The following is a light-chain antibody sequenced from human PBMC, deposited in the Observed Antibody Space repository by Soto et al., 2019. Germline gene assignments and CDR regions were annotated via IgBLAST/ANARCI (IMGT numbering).Light chain of an antibody. CDR1: SSDVGGHNY. Sequence: QSALTQPASVSGSPGQSITISCTGTSSDVGGHNYVSWYQQHPGTAPRLMIYEVTNRPSGVSNRFSGSKSGNTASLTISGLQAEDEADYYCSSYTSSTTLDVVFGGGTKGTVL. V-gene: IGLV2-14*01. CDR2: EVT. J-gene: IGLJ2*01. CDR3: SSYTSSTTLDVV.